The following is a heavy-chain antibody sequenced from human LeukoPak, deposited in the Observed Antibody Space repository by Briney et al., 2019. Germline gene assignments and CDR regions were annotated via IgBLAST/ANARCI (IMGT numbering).Heavy chain of an antibody. J-gene: IGHJ6*03. CDR2: IKQDGSEQ. CDR1: GLSFGSYW. V-gene: IGHV3-7*04. CDR3: ARGIVATIIYYYYMDV. Sequence: PGGSLRLSCAASGFTSGLSFGSYWMNWVRQAPGKGLEWVASIKQDGSEQYYVDSVKGRFTISRDNAQSSLYLQMDSLRGEDTAVHYCARGIVATIIYYYYMDVWGKGTTVTVS. D-gene: IGHD5-12*01.